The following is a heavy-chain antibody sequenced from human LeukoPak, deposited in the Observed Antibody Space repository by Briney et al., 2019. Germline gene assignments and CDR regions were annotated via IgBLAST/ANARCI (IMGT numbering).Heavy chain of an antibody. V-gene: IGHV3-7*01. J-gene: IGHJ4*02. CDR1: GFTFSSYW. CDR3: ARSYYGSGSYYHHDFDY. Sequence: GGSLRLSCAASGFTFSSYWMSWVRQAPGKGLEWVANIKQDGSEKYYVDSVKGRFTISRDNAKNSLYLQMNSLRAEDTAVYYCARSYYGSGSYYHHDFDYWGQGTLVTVSS. D-gene: IGHD3-10*01. CDR2: IKQDGSEK.